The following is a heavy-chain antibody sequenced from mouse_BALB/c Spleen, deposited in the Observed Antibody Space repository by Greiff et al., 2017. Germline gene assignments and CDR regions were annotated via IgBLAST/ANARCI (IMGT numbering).Heavy chain of an antibody. CDR2: IDPANGNT. CDR3: HYEGFAY. CDR1: GFNIKDTY. Sequence: DVKLQASGAGLVKPGASVKLSCTASGFNIKDTYMHWVKQRPEQGLEWIGRIDPANGNTKSDPKFQGKATIPADTSSNTAYLQLSSLTSEDTAVYYCHYEGFAYWGQGTLVTVS. V-gene: IGHV14-3*02. J-gene: IGHJ3*01. D-gene: IGHD2-4*01.